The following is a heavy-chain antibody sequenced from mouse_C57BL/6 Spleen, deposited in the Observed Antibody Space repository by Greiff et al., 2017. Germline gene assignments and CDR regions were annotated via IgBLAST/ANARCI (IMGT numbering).Heavy chain of an antibody. CDR1: GFTFSDYG. Sequence: EVQLVESGGGLVKPGGSLKLSCAASGFTFSDYGMHWVRQAPEKGLEWVAYISSGSSTIYYADTVKGRFTISRDNAKNTLFLQMTSLRSEDTAMYYCARDWHFDSWGQGATHTVST. V-gene: IGHV5-17*01. D-gene: IGHD4-1*01. CDR3: ARDWHFDS. CDR2: ISSGSSTI. J-gene: IGHJ2*01.